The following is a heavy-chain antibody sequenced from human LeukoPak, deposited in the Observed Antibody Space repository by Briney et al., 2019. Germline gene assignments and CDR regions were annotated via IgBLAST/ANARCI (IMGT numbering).Heavy chain of an antibody. V-gene: IGHV3-13*04. D-gene: IGHD3-10*01. CDR3: ARGCGSGTYCDGSFDI. CDR1: GFTFNSYA. CDR2: IGTTGDT. Sequence: GGSLRLSCAASGFTFNSYAMHWVRQPTGKGLEGVSGIGTTGDTYYPDSVKGRFTISRENAKNSLYLQMNSLRAGDTAVYYCARGCGSGTYCDGSFDIWGQGTMVTVSS. J-gene: IGHJ3*02.